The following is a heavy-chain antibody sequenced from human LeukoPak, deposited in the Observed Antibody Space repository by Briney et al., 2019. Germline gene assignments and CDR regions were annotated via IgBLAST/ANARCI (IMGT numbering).Heavy chain of an antibody. CDR2: IYTSGST. CDR1: GGSISSYY. J-gene: IGHJ6*03. CDR3: ARASFWSGTKRNYYYYMDV. D-gene: IGHD3-3*01. V-gene: IGHV4-4*07. Sequence: KSSETLSLTCTVSGGSISSYYWSWIRQPAGKGLEWIGRIYTSGSTNYNPSLKSRVTMSVDTSKNQFSLKLSSVTAADTAVYYCARASFWSGTKRNYYYYMDVWGKGTTVTVSS.